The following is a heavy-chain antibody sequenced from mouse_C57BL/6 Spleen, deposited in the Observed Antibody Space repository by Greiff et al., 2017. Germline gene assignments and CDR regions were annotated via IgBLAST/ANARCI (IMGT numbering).Heavy chain of an antibody. CDR2: IRNKANGYTT. D-gene: IGHD2-10*01. CDR3: ARSSYGTYYAMDY. CDR1: GFTFTDYY. J-gene: IGHJ4*01. Sequence: EVMLVESGGGLVQPGGSLSLSCAASGFTFTDYYMSWVRQPPGKALEWLGFIRNKANGYTTEYSASVKGRFTISRDNSQSILYLQMNALRAEDSATYYCARSSYGTYYAMDYWGQGTSVTVSS. V-gene: IGHV7-3*01.